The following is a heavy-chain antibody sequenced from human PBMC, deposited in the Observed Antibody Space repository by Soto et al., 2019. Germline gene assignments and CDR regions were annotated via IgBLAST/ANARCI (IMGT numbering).Heavy chain of an antibody. CDR3: ASSNYDFWSGYFLADY. J-gene: IGHJ4*02. CDR1: GGTFSSYA. V-gene: IGHV1-69*01. CDR2: IIPIFGTA. Sequence: QVQLVQSGAEVKKPGSSVKVSCKASGGTFSSYAISWVRQAPGQGLEWMGGIIPIFGTANYAQKFQGRVTITADESTSTAYMELSSLRSEDTAMYYCASSNYDFWSGYFLADYWGQGTLVTVSS. D-gene: IGHD3-3*01.